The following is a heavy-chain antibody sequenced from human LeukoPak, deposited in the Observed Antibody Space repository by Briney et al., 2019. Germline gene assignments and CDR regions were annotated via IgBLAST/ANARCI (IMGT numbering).Heavy chain of an antibody. Sequence: PSETLSLTCTVSGGSISSHYWSWIRQPPGKGLEWIGYIYYSGSTNYNPSLKSRVTISVDTSKNQFSLKLSSVTAADTAVYYCARDLASITGRTPGWFDPWGQGTLVTVCS. J-gene: IGHJ5*02. CDR2: IYYSGST. D-gene: IGHD1-20*01. V-gene: IGHV4-59*11. CDR3: ARDLASITGRTPGWFDP. CDR1: GGSISSHY.